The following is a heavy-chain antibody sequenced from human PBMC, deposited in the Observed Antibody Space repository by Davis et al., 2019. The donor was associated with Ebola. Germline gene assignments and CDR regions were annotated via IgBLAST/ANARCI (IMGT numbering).Heavy chain of an antibody. J-gene: IGHJ4*02. CDR3: ARDRGWLQPNYFDY. CDR2: IYHSGST. CDR1: GGSISSSNW. D-gene: IGHD5-24*01. V-gene: IGHV4-4*02. Sequence: MPGGSLRLSCAVSGGSISSSNWWSWVRQPPGKGLEWIGEIYHSGSTNYNPSLKSRVTISVDKSKNQFSLKLSSVTAADTAVYYCARDRGWLQPNYFDYWGQGTLVTVSS.